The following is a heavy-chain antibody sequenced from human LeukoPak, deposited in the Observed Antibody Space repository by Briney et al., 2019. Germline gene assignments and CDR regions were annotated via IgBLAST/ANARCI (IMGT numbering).Heavy chain of an antibody. D-gene: IGHD1/OR15-1a*01. CDR3: ARVRRNWNNYYYYYMDV. CDR2: INHSGSA. J-gene: IGHJ6*03. Sequence: SETLSLTCTVSGGSISSGGYYWSWIRQPPGKGLEWIGEINHSGSANYNPSLKSRVTISVDTSKNQFSLKLSSVTAADTAVYYCARVRRNWNNYYYYYMDVWGKGTTVTVSS. V-gene: IGHV4-39*07. CDR1: GGSISSGGYY.